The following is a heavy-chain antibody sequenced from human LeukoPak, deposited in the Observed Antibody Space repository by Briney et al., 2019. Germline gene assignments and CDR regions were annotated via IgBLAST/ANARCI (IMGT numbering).Heavy chain of an antibody. V-gene: IGHV3-15*01. D-gene: IGHD6-13*01. Sequence: PGGSLRLSCAASGLTFSNAWMSWVRQAPGKGLEWVGRIKSKTDGGTTDYAAPVKGRFTISRDDSKNTLYLQMNSLKTEDTAVYYCTTTEGAAAEFDYWGQGTLVTVSS. J-gene: IGHJ4*02. CDR3: TTTEGAAAEFDY. CDR1: GLTFSNAW. CDR2: IKSKTDGGTT.